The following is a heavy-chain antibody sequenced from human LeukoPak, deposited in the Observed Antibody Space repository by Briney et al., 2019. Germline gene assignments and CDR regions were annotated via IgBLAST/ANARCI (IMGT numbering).Heavy chain of an antibody. CDR2: ISSSGSTI. D-gene: IGHD5-24*01. Sequence: GGSLRLSCAASGFTFSDYYMSWIRQAPGKGLEWVSYISSSGSTIYYADSVKGRFTISRDNAKNSLYLQMNSLRAEDTAVYYCGRTRDGYLVAFDIWGQGTMVTVSS. CDR3: GRTRDGYLVAFDI. V-gene: IGHV3-11*01. J-gene: IGHJ3*02. CDR1: GFTFSDYY.